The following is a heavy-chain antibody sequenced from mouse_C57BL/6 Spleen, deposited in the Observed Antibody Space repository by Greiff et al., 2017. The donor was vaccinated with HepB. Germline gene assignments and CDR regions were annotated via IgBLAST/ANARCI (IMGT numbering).Heavy chain of an antibody. V-gene: IGHV5-4*01. CDR1: GFTFSSYA. CDR3: ASRSLLWNYFDY. CDR2: ISDGGSYT. J-gene: IGHJ2*01. D-gene: IGHD2-10*01. Sequence: EVQGVESGGGLVKPGGSLKLSCAASGFTFSSYAMSWVRQTPEKRLEWVATISDGGSYTYYPDNVKGRFTISRDNAKNNLYLQMSHLKSEDTAMYYCASRSLLWNYFDYWGQGTTLTVSS.